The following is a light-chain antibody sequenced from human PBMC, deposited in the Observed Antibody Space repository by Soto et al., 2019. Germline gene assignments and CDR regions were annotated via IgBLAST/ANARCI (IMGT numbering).Light chain of an antibody. CDR3: SSYTSSSTYV. CDR1: SSDVGGYNY. J-gene: IGLJ1*01. V-gene: IGLV2-14*03. CDR2: DVS. Sequence: LTQPASVSGSPGQSIAISCTGTSSDVGGYNYVSWYQQHPGKAPKLMIYDVSNRPSGVSNRFSGSKSGNTASLTISGLQAEDEADYYCSSYTSSSTYVFGTGTKVTVL.